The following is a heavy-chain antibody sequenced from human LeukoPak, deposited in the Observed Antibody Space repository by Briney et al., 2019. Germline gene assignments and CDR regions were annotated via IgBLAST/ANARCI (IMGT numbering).Heavy chain of an antibody. V-gene: IGHV3-21*01. D-gene: IGHD2-15*01. Sequence: GGSLRLSCAASGFTFRSYSMNWVRQAPGKGLEWVSSISSSSSYIYYADSVKGRFTISRDNAKTSLYLQMDSLRAEDTAVYYCARNTGWSYYFDYWGQGTLVTVSS. J-gene: IGHJ4*02. CDR2: ISSSSSYI. CDR3: ARNTGWSYYFDY. CDR1: GFTFRSYS.